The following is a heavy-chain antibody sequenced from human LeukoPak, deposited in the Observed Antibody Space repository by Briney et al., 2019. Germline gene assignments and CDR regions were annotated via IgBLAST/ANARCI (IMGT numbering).Heavy chain of an antibody. D-gene: IGHD3-10*01. CDR3: ARSLVLLWFGELQGAFDI. J-gene: IGHJ3*02. CDR1: GFTFSSYG. CDR2: ISYDGSNK. V-gene: IGHV3-30*03. Sequence: GGSLRLSCAASGFTFSSYGMHWVRQAPGKGLEWVAVISYDGSNKYYADSVKGRFTISRDNAKNSLYLQMNSLRAEDTAVYYCARSLVLLWFGELQGAFDIWGQGTMVTVSS.